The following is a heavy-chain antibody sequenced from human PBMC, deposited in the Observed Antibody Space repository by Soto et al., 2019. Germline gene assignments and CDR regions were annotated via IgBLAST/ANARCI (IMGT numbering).Heavy chain of an antibody. CDR3: AKDWAKLLWFGELLSYFDY. D-gene: IGHD3-10*01. J-gene: IGHJ4*01. V-gene: IGHV3-30*18. Sequence: QVQLVESGGGVVQPGRSLRLSCAASGFTFSSYGMHWVRQAPGKGLEWVAVISYDGSNKYYADSVKGRFTISRDNSKNTLYLQMNSLRAEDTAVYHCAKDWAKLLWFGELLSYFDYWGHGTLVTVSS. CDR1: GFTFSSYG. CDR2: ISYDGSNK.